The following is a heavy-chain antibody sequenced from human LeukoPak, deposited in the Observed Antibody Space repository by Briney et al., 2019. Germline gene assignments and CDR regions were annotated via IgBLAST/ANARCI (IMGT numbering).Heavy chain of an antibody. V-gene: IGHV4-34*01. CDR2: INHSGST. CDR1: GGSFSGYY. CDR3: ARGSPGYSFYGSLDY. Sequence: SETLSLTCAVYGGSFSGYYWSWIRQPPGKGLEWIGEINHSGSTNYNPSLKSRVTISVDTSKNQFSLKLSSVTAADTAVYYCARGSPGYSFYGSLDYWGQGTLVTVSS. J-gene: IGHJ4*02. D-gene: IGHD3-10*01.